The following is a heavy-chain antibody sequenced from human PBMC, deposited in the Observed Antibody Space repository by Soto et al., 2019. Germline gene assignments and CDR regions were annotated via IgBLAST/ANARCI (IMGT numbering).Heavy chain of an antibody. Sequence: GGFLRLSCAASGFTFSSYGMHWVRQAPGKGLEWVAVIWYDGSNKYYADSVKGRFTISRDNSKNTLYLQMNSLRAEDTAVYYCARGRSTPFGELFTGADYWGQGTLVTVSS. J-gene: IGHJ4*02. D-gene: IGHD3-10*01. CDR2: IWYDGSNK. CDR3: ARGRSTPFGELFTGADY. V-gene: IGHV3-33*01. CDR1: GFTFSSYG.